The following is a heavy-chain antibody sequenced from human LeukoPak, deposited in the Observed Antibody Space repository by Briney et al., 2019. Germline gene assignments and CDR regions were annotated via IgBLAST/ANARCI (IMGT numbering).Heavy chain of an antibody. CDR2: IYHSGST. Sequence: SETLSLTCAVSGGSISSGGYSWSWIRQPPGKGLEWIGYIYHSGSTYYNPSLKSRVTISVDRSKNQFSLKLSPVTAADTAVYYCASFAYDYVWGSYRPDAFDIWGQGTMVTVSS. CDR1: GGSISSGGYS. D-gene: IGHD3-16*02. CDR3: ASFAYDYVWGSYRPDAFDI. V-gene: IGHV4-30-2*01. J-gene: IGHJ3*02.